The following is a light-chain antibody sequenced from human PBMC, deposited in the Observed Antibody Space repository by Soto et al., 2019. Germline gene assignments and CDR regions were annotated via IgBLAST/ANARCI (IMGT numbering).Light chain of an antibody. J-gene: IGKJ2*01. Sequence: EIVLTQSPATLSLSPGERATLSCRASQSVSGHLAWYQQKPGQAPRLLIYDASNRATGIPARFSGSGSGTDFTLTISSLEPEDFAVYYCQQRSNFMYTFGQGTKLEIK. CDR1: QSVSGH. CDR2: DAS. CDR3: QQRSNFMYT. V-gene: IGKV3-11*01.